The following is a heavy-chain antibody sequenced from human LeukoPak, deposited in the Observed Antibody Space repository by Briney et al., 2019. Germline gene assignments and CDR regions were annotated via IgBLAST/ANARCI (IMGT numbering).Heavy chain of an antibody. CDR3: ARDSYCGGDCLHY. CDR2: ISGSGGST. V-gene: IGHV3-23*01. Sequence: GGSLRLSCAASGFTFSSYAMSWVRQAPGKGLEWVSAISGSGGSTYYADSVKGRFTISRDNAKNSLYLQMNSLRAEDTAAYYCARDSYCGGDCLHYWGQGTLVTVSS. CDR1: GFTFSSYA. D-gene: IGHD2-21*01. J-gene: IGHJ4*02.